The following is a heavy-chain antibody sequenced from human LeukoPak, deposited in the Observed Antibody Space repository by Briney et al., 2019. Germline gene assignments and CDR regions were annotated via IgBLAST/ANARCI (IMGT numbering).Heavy chain of an antibody. CDR2: IYYSGST. V-gene: IGHV4-39*01. CDR1: GGSLSSSSYY. Sequence: KPSETLSLTCTVSGGSLSSSSYYWGWIRQPPGKGLEWIGSIYYSGSTYYNPSLKSRVTISVDTSKNQFSLKLSSVTAADTAVYYCARRGPYYYDSSGYSGPFDYWGQGTLVTVSS. D-gene: IGHD3-22*01. CDR3: ARRGPYYYDSSGYSGPFDY. J-gene: IGHJ4*02.